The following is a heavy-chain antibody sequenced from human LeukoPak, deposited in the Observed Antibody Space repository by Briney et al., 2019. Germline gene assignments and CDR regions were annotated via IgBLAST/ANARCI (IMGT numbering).Heavy chain of an antibody. J-gene: IGHJ6*03. V-gene: IGHV1-8*01. Sequence: GASVKVSCKASGYTFTSYDINWVRQATGQGLEWMGWMNPNSGNTGYAQKFQGRVTMTRNTSISTAYMELSSLRSEDTAVYYCARGDSSSSTRYYYYYYMDVWGKGTTDTVSS. CDR3: ARGDSSSSTRYYYYYYMDV. D-gene: IGHD6-6*01. CDR2: MNPNSGNT. CDR1: GYTFTSYD.